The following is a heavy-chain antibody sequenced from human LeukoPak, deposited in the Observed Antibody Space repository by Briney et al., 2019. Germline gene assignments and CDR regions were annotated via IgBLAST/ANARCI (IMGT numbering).Heavy chain of an antibody. J-gene: IGHJ6*03. V-gene: IGHV1-69*05. D-gene: IGHD2-2*01. CDR3: ASGEYQLLKYYYYYYYLDV. CDR1: GGTFSSYA. Sequence: VASVKVSCKASGGTFSSYAISWVRQAPGQGLEWMGGIIPIFGTANYAQKFQGRVTITTDESTSTAYMELSSLRSEDTAVYYCASGEYQLLKYYYYYYYLDVWGKGTTVTVSS. CDR2: IIPIFGTA.